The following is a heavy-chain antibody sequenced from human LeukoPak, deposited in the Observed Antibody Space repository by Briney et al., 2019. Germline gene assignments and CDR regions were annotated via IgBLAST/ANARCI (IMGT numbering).Heavy chain of an antibody. V-gene: IGHV1-2*02. CDR3: ARSGITGTYNWFDP. D-gene: IGHD1-7*01. CDR2: FNPNSGGT. J-gene: IGHJ5*02. Sequence: ASGKVSCKASGYTLTGNYMHWVRQAPGQGFEWMGWFNPNSGGTNYAQKFKGRVTMTRDTSISTAYMELSRLRSDDTAVYYCARSGITGTYNWFDPWGQGTLVTVSS. CDR1: GYTLTGNY.